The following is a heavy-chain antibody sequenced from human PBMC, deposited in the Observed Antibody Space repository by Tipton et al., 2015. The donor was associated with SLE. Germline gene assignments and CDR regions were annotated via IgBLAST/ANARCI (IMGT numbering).Heavy chain of an antibody. V-gene: IGHV4-4*02. J-gene: IGHJ6*03. D-gene: IGHD3-3*01. Sequence: TLSLTCAVSGGSISSSNWWSWVRQPPGKGLEWIGEIYHSGSTNYNPSLKSRVTISVDTSKNQFSLKLSSVTAADTAVYYCARLTIFGVVIIGNYYYYMDVWGKGTTVTVSS. CDR3: ARLTIFGVVIIGNYYYYMDV. CDR1: GGSISSSNW. CDR2: IYHSGST.